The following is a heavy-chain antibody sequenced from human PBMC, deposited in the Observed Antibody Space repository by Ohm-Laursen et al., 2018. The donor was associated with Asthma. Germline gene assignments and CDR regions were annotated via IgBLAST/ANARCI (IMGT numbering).Heavy chain of an antibody. CDR3: ARDRGATFTAFDY. Sequence: VKISCNASGGTFSSYAISWVRQAPGQGLEWMGGIIPIFGTANYAQKFQGRVTITADESTSTAYMELSSLRSEDTAVYYCARDRGATFTAFDYWGQGTLVTVSS. V-gene: IGHV1-69*13. CDR1: GGTFSSYA. J-gene: IGHJ4*02. D-gene: IGHD1-26*01. CDR2: IIPIFGTA.